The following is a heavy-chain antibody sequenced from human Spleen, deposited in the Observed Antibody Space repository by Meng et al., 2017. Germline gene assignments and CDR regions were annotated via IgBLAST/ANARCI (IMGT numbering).Heavy chain of an antibody. J-gene: IGHJ6*02. CDR1: GFTFSSYS. CDR2: ISSSSSYI. D-gene: IGHD3-10*01. V-gene: IGHV3-21*01. Sequence: GESLKISCAASGFTFSSYSMNWVRQAPGKGLEWVSSISSSSSYIYYADSVKGRFTISRDNAKNSLYLQMSSLRAEDTAVYYCARDMVRGVIYYGMDVWGQGTPVTVSS. CDR3: ARDMVRGVIYYGMDV.